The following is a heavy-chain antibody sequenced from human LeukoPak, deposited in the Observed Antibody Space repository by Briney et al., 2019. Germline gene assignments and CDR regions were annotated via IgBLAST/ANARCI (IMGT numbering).Heavy chain of an antibody. D-gene: IGHD3-10*01. CDR2: ISYDGSNK. J-gene: IGHJ4*02. Sequence: PGGSLRLSCAASGFTFSSYAMHWVRQAPGKGLEWVAVISYDGSNKYYADSVKGRFTISRDNSKNTLYLQMNSLRAEDTAVYYCARDSYGSGSSYFDYWGQGTLVTVSS. CDR3: ARDSYGSGSSYFDY. CDR1: GFTFSSYA. V-gene: IGHV3-30-3*01.